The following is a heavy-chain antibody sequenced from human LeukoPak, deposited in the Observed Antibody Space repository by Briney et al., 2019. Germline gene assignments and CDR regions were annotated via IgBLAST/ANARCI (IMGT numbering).Heavy chain of an antibody. V-gene: IGHV3-7*01. CDR3: ARWAGVTDY. Sequence: GGSLRLSCAASGFTFENYWMSWVRQAPGKGPEWVANIKQDGSVEHYLDSVKGRFTISRDNAKNSLILQMNSLRAEDTAVYYCARWAGVTDYWGQGNLVTVSS. D-gene: IGHD5-18*01. CDR1: GFTFENYW. J-gene: IGHJ4*02. CDR2: IKQDGSVE.